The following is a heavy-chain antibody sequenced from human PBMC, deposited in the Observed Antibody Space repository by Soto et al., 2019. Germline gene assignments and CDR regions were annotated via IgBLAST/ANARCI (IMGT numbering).Heavy chain of an antibody. CDR2: ISGSGTTI. V-gene: IGHV3-11*01. CDR1: GFTFSVYY. CDR3: AREGQVY. Sequence: PGGSLRLSCAASGFTFSVYYMTWIRQAPGKGLEWVSYISGSGTTIYYADSVKGRFTISRDNAKSSLYLQMNSLRAEDTAVYYCAREGQVYWGQGTLVTVSS. J-gene: IGHJ4*02.